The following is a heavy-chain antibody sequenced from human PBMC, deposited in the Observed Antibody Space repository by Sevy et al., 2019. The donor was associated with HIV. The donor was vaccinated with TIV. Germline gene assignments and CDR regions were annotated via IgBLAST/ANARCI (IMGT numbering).Heavy chain of an antibody. CDR2: ISYDGSNK. V-gene: IGHV3-30-3*01. CDR3: ARGQDIVLMVYARYGMDV. Sequence: GGSLRLSCAASGFTFSSYAMHWVRQAPGKGLEWVAVISYDGSNKYYADSVKGRFTISSDNSKNTLYLQMNSLRAEDTAVYYCARGQDIVLMVYARYGMDVWGQRTTVTVSS. D-gene: IGHD2-8*01. CDR1: GFTFSSYA. J-gene: IGHJ6*02.